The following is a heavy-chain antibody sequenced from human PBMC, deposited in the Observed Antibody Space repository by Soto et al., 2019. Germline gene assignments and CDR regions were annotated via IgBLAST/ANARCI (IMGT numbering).Heavy chain of an antibody. D-gene: IGHD2-21*01. Sequence: QVQLAQSGVEVKKPGASVKVSCKTSGYTFTNYGISWVRQAPGQGLEWVGWISIYNGNTKYAQKVQGRVTMTTDTSTSTAYMELRSLRSDDTAIYYCTREGGDNTGYYFAYWGQGTLVTVSS. CDR3: TREGGDNTGYYFAY. V-gene: IGHV1-18*01. J-gene: IGHJ4*02. CDR2: ISIYNGNT. CDR1: GYTFTNYG.